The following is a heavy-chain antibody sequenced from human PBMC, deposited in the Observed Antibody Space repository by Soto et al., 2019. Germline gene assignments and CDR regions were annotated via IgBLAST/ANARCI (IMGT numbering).Heavy chain of an antibody. J-gene: IGHJ3*02. CDR1: GGSISSYY. V-gene: IGHV3-66*01. CDR3: ARFVLVPAANQNYYGSAYPDAFDI. CDR2: IYSGGST. D-gene: IGHD2-2*01. Sequence: PSETLSLTCTVSGGSISSYYWSWVRQAPGKGLEWVSVIYSGGSTYYADSVKGRFTNSRDNSKNTLYLQMNSLRAEDTVVYYFARFVLVPAANQNYYGSAYPDAFDIWGQGTMVTVSS.